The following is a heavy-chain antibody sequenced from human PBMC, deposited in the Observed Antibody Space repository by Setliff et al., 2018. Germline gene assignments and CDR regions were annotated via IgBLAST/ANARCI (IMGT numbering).Heavy chain of an antibody. V-gene: IGHV4-34*01. J-gene: IGHJ5*02. D-gene: IGHD1-7*01. CDR1: GGSFSDYY. CDR3: ARHDASNWNYGWIDP. Sequence: SETLSLTCGASGGSFSDYYWTWIRQTPGKGLEWIGEINHRGSTTYNPSLKSRVTISVDTSKNQFSLKLSSVTAADTALYYCARHDASNWNYGWIDPWGQGTLVTVSS. CDR2: INHRGST.